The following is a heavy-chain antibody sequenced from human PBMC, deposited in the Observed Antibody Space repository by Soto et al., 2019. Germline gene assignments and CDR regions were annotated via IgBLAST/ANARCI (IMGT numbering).Heavy chain of an antibody. CDR3: AKDVVVGATTGLGDYYYYYGMDV. CDR2: ISYDGSNK. D-gene: IGHD1-26*01. J-gene: IGHJ6*02. Sequence: GSLRLSCAASGFTFSSYGMHWVRQAPGKGLEWVAVISYDGSNKYYADSVKGRFTISRDNSKNTLYLQMNSLRAEDTAVYYCAKDVVVGATTGLGDYYYYYGMDVWGQGTTVTVSS. CDR1: GFTFSSYG. V-gene: IGHV3-30*18.